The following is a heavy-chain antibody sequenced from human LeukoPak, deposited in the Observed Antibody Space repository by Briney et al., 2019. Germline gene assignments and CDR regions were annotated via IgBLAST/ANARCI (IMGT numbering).Heavy chain of an antibody. V-gene: IGHV4-39*07. CDR3: ARTRRRAYCSSTSCSNYYYYYMDV. CDR2: IYYSGST. Sequence: SETLSLTCTVSGGSISSSSYYWGWIRQPPGKGLEWIGSIYYSGSTYYNPSLKSRVTISVDTSKNQFSLKLSSVTAADTAVYYCARTRRRAYCSSTSCSNYYYYYMDVWGKGTTVTVSS. J-gene: IGHJ6*03. D-gene: IGHD2-2*01. CDR1: GGSISSSSYY.